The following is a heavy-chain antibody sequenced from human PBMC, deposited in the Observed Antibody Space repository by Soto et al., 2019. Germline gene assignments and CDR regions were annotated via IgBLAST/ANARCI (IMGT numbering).Heavy chain of an antibody. CDR1: GYTFTNYW. CDR2: VYPGDSDA. V-gene: IGHV5-51*01. J-gene: IGHJ4*02. CDR3: ARQTWGGVVATRTPFDY. D-gene: IGHD2-15*01. Sequence: GESLKISCQGSGYTFTNYWIGWVRQMPGKGLEWMGIVYPGDSDARYSPSFQGQVTISVDKSISTAYLQWSSLKASDTAMYYCARQTWGGVVATRTPFDYWGQGTLVTVSS.